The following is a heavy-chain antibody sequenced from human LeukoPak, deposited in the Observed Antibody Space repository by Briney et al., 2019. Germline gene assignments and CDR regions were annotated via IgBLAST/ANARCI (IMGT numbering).Heavy chain of an antibody. J-gene: IGHJ6*02. CDR1: GFTFNKFW. V-gene: IGHV3-23*01. Sequence: GGSLRLSCANSGFTFNKFWMSWVRQAPGKGLEWVSSISGSGGSTYYADSVKGRFTISRDNSKNTLYLQMNSLRAEDTAVYYCAREPHYYYGMDVWGQGTTVTVSS. CDR2: ISGSGGST. CDR3: AREPHYYYGMDV.